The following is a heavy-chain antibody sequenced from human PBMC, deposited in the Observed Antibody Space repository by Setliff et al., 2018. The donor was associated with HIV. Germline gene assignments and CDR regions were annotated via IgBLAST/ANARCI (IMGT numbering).Heavy chain of an antibody. CDR3: ARDQVAFIAAAGTGECAFDI. Sequence: ASVKVSCKVSGYSLTELSMHWVRQAPGKGLEWMGGFDPEDVETIYAQKLQGRVTMTTDTSTSTAYMELRSLRSDDTAVYYCARDQVAFIAAAGTGECAFDIWGQGTMVTVSS. J-gene: IGHJ3*02. CDR1: GYSLTELS. V-gene: IGHV1-24*01. CDR2: FDPEDVET. D-gene: IGHD6-13*01.